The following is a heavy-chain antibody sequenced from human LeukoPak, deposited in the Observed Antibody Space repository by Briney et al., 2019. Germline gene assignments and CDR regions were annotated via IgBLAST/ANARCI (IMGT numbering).Heavy chain of an antibody. CDR1: GGTFSSYA. Sequence: GAPVKVSCKASGGTFSSYAISWVRQAPGQGLEWMGRIIPILGIANYAQKFQGRVTITADKSTSTAYMELSSLRSEDTAVYYCAREYVLLWFGDGGVFDYWGQGTLVTVSS. J-gene: IGHJ4*02. D-gene: IGHD3-10*01. CDR3: AREYVLLWFGDGGVFDY. CDR2: IIPILGIA. V-gene: IGHV1-69*04.